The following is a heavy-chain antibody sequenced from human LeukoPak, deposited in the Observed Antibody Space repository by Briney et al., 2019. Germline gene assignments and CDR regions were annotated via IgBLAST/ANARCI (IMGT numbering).Heavy chain of an antibody. CDR2: ISAYNGNT. CDR3: ARDRDLSIRPSYYYYYGMDV. J-gene: IGHJ6*02. D-gene: IGHD5-24*01. V-gene: IGHV1-18*01. CDR1: GYTFTSYG. Sequence: RASVTVSCKASGYTFTSYGISWVRQAPGRGLEWMGWISAYNGNTNYAQKLQGRVTMTTDTSTSTAYMELRSLRSDDTAVYYCARDRDLSIRPSYYYYYGMDVWGQGTTVTVSS.